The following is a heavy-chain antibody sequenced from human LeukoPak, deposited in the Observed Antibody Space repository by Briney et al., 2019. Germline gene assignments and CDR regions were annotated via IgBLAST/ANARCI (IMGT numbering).Heavy chain of an antibody. D-gene: IGHD5-18*01. CDR2: INPNSGGT. Sequence: GASVKVSCKASGYTFTSYGISWVRQAPGQGLEYMGWINPNSGGTDYAQKFQGRVTMTRDSSISTAYMELSRLRSDDTAVYYCARVLPGDGYSYGYWGQGTLVTVSS. CDR3: ARVLPGDGYSYGY. V-gene: IGHV1-2*02. CDR1: GYTFTSYG. J-gene: IGHJ4*02.